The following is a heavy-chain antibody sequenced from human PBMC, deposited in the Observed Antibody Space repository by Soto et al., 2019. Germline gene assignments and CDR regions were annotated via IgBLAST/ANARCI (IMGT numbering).Heavy chain of an antibody. Sequence: EVQLVESGGGLVKPGGSLRLSCAASGFTFRSFTMNWVRQAPGKGLEGVSTISSNSANIYYTDALRGRFTISRDNAKNSLHLQMNSLRAEDTAVYYCTRDASRDSSARGWFDPWGPGTLVTVSS. CDR1: GFTFRSFT. CDR2: ISSNSANI. V-gene: IGHV3-21*02. J-gene: IGHJ5*02. CDR3: TRDASRDSSARGWFDP. D-gene: IGHD6-13*01.